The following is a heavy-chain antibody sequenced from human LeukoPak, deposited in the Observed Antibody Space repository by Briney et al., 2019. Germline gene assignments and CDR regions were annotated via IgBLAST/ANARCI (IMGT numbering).Heavy chain of an antibody. CDR2: INPHSDGT. Sequence: ASVKVSCKASGYTFTGYYMHWVRQAPGQGLEWMGWINPHSDGTNYAQKFQGRVTTTRDSSISTAYMELSSLRSDDTARYYCARARTYCGGDCSYFDFWGQGTLVTVSS. V-gene: IGHV1-2*02. J-gene: IGHJ4*02. CDR1: GYTFTGYY. CDR3: ARARTYCGGDCSYFDF. D-gene: IGHD2-21*02.